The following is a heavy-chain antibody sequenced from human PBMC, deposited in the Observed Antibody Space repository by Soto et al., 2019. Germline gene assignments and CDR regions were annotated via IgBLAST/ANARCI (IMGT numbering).Heavy chain of an antibody. CDR2: IHHSGST. Sequence: PSETLSLTCTVSGGSISSGENFWNWIRQSPGKGLEWIGYIHHSGSTYYNPSLKSRLTISVDTSKNQISLKLNSVTAADTAVYYCARDTGTYPYYFDYWGQGTLVIVSS. V-gene: IGHV4-30-4*01. D-gene: IGHD1-26*01. CDR1: GGSISSGENF. J-gene: IGHJ4*02. CDR3: ARDTGTYPYYFDY.